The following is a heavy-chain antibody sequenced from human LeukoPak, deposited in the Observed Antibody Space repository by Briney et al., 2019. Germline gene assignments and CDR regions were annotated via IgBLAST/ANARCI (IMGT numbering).Heavy chain of an antibody. Sequence: GASVSVSCEASGDTFTSYGISWVRQAPGQGLEWMGWVSAYNGNTNYAQKLQGRVAMTTDTSTSTAYMELRSLRSDDTAVYYCARGGPGGYSYGYSDYWGQGALVTVCS. V-gene: IGHV1-18*01. CDR2: VSAYNGNT. D-gene: IGHD5-18*01. CDR1: GDTFTSYG. J-gene: IGHJ4*02. CDR3: ARGGPGGYSYGYSDY.